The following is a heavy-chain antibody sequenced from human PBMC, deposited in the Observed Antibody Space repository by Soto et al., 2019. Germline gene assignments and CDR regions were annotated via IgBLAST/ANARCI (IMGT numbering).Heavy chain of an antibody. D-gene: IGHD1-1*01. V-gene: IGHV6-1*01. CDR1: GDSVSSNNVA. CDR2: TYYRSKWYN. Sequence: PSQTLSLTCVISGDSVSSNNVAWDWIRQSPSRVLEWLGRTYYRSKWYNNYAVSVKSRTTINADTSKNQFSLQLASVTPEDTAVYYCARGINSALDIWGQGTMVTVSS. J-gene: IGHJ3*02. CDR3: ARGINSALDI.